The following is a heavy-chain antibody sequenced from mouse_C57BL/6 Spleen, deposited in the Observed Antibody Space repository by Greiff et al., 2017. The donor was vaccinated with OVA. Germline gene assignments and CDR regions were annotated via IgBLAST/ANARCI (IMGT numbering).Heavy chain of an antibody. Sequence: QVQLKESGAELMKPGASVKLSCKATGYTFTGYWIEWVKQRPGHGLEWIGEILPGSGSTNYNEKFKGKAPFTADTSSNTAYMQLSSLTNEDSAIYYCARDFTTVVAKNFDVWGTGTTVTVSS. CDR3: ARDFTTVVAKNFDV. CDR2: ILPGSGST. D-gene: IGHD1-1*01. CDR1: GYTFTGYW. V-gene: IGHV1-9*01. J-gene: IGHJ1*03.